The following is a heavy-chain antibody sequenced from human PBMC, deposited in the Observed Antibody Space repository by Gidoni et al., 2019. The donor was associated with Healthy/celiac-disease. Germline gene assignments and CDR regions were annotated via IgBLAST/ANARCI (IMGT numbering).Heavy chain of an antibody. Sequence: QVQLQQWGAGLLKPSETLSLTCAVYGGSFSGYGSWIRQPPGKGLEWIGEINHSGSTNYNPSLKSRVTISVDTSKNQFSLKLSSVTAADTAVYYCARQNSSGYYLDYWGQGTLVTVSS. CDR3: ARQNSSGYYLDY. CDR1: GGSFSGY. CDR2: INHSGST. V-gene: IGHV4-34*01. D-gene: IGHD3-22*01. J-gene: IGHJ4*02.